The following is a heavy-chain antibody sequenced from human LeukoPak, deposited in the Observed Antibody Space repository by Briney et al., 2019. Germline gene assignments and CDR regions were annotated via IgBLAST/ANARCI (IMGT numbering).Heavy chain of an antibody. D-gene: IGHD6-19*01. CDR3: AREYSSGPGAFDY. V-gene: IGHV1-46*01. Sequence: ASVKVSCKASGYTFASYYMHWVRQAPGQGLEWMGIINPSGGSTSYAQKFQGRVTMTRDTSTSTVYMEVSSLRAEDTAVYCCAREYSSGPGAFDYWGQGTLVTVSS. J-gene: IGHJ4*02. CDR2: INPSGGST. CDR1: GYTFASYY.